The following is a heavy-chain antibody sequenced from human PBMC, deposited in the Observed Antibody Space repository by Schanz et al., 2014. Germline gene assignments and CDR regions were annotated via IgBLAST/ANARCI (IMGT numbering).Heavy chain of an antibody. CDR2: ISGGGGSA. Sequence: EVRLVESGGALVQPGGSLRLSCAASGFTFNNYDMNWVRLVPGKGLECVSGISGGGGSAYYADSVKGRFTISRDNSKNTLYLQMSSLRAEDTAVYYCAKVWGSDYFYPFDYWGQGTLVTVSS. J-gene: IGHJ4*02. CDR3: AKVWGSDYFYPFDY. V-gene: IGHV3-23*04. CDR1: GFTFNNYD. D-gene: IGHD3-22*01.